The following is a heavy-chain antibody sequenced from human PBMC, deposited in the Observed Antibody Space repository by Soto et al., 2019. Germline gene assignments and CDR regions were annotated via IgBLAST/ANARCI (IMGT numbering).Heavy chain of an antibody. J-gene: IGHJ4*02. CDR2: IYYSGST. Sequence: QVQLQESGPGLVKPSQTLSLTCTVSGGSISSGGYYWSWIRQHPGKGLEWIGYIYYSGSTYYNPSLKSRVTISVDTSKNQSSRKLSSVTAADTAVYYCARDRCSSTSCYESYWGQGTLVTVSS. CDR1: GGSISSGGYY. CDR3: ARDRCSSTSCYESY. D-gene: IGHD2-2*01. V-gene: IGHV4-31*03.